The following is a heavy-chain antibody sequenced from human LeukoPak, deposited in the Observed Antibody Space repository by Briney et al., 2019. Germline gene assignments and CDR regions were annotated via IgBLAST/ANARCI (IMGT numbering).Heavy chain of an antibody. J-gene: IGHJ4*02. CDR3: AKHGAVDY. Sequence: PGGSLRLSCAASGFTFSSYGMHWVRQAPGKGLEWVAVISYDGSNKYYADSVKGRFTISRDNSKNTLYLQMNSLRAEDTAVYYCAKHGAVDYWGQGTLVTVSS. CDR1: GFTFSSYG. CDR2: ISYDGSNK. V-gene: IGHV3-30*18. D-gene: IGHD4-17*01.